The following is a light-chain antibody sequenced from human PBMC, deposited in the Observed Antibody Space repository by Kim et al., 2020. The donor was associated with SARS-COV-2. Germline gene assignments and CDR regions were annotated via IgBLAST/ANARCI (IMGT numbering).Light chain of an antibody. V-gene: IGKV3-11*01. CDR1: QTVSTF. Sequence: EIVLTQSPGTLSLSPGERATLSCRASQTVSTFLAWYQQKPGQAPRLLIYHASNRATGIPARFSGSGSGTDFTLTISSLEPEDFAVYYCQQRSNWPLTFGGGTKLEIK. J-gene: IGKJ4*01. CDR3: QQRSNWPLT. CDR2: HAS.